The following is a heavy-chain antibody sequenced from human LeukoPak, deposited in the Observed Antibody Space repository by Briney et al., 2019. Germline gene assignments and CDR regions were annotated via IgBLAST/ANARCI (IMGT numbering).Heavy chain of an antibody. V-gene: IGHV3-30*18. CDR3: AKLWGLAVAGTYFDY. D-gene: IGHD6-19*01. CDR2: ISNDGRND. J-gene: IGHJ4*02. CDR1: GFTFRSYA. Sequence: PGRSLRLSCAASGFTFRSYAMHWVRQAPGKGLEWVAVISNDGRNDYYADSVKGRFTIPRDNSQNTVYLQMNSLRVEDTAVYYCAKLWGLAVAGTYFDYWGQGTLVTVSS.